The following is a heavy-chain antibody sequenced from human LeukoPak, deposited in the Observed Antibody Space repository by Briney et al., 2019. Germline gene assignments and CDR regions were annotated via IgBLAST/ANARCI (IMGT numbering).Heavy chain of an antibody. V-gene: IGHV3-23*01. J-gene: IGHJ4*02. D-gene: IGHD5-18*01. CDR3: ASRGDTAMVTDY. CDR1: GFTFSSYA. Sequence: PGGSLRLSCAASGFTFSSYAMSWVRQAPGKGLEWVSAISGSGGSTYYADSVKGRFTISRDNSENTLYLQMNSLRAEDTAVYYCASRGDTAMVTDYWGQGTLVTVSS. CDR2: ISGSGGST.